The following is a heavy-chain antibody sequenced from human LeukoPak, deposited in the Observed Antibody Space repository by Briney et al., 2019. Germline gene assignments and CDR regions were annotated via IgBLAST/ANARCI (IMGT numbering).Heavy chain of an antibody. CDR1: GYTFTSYG. CDR2: ISAYNGNT. D-gene: IGHD3-10*01. J-gene: IGHJ5*02. V-gene: IGHV1-18*01. Sequence: GAPGKVPFKAFGYTFTSYGISGGRQAPGQGLEWMGWISAYNGNTNYAQKLQGRVTMTTDTSTSTAYMELRSLRSDDTAVYYCARVLTMVRGAFNWFDPWGQGTLVTVSS. CDR3: ARVLTMVRGAFNWFDP.